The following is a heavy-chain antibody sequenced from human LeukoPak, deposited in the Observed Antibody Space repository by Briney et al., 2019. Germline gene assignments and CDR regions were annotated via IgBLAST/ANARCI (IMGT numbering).Heavy chain of an antibody. CDR3: ARNSEDIVVVVAATPVDY. Sequence: GGSLRLSCAASGFTFSSCSMNWVRQAPGKGLEWVSYISSSSSTIYYADSVKGRFTISRDNAKNSLYLQMNSLRAEDTAVYYCARNSEDIVVVVAATPVDYWGQGTLVTVSS. V-gene: IGHV3-48*01. J-gene: IGHJ4*02. CDR1: GFTFSSCS. D-gene: IGHD2-15*01. CDR2: ISSSSSTI.